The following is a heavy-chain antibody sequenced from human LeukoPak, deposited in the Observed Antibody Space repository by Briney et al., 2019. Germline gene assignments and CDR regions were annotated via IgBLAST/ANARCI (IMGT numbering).Heavy chain of an antibody. D-gene: IGHD5-12*01. J-gene: IGHJ2*01. CDR2: IIPLFGTI. Sequence: SVKASCRASGGTFSSYAISWVRQAPGQGLEWMGGIIPLFGTIRFAQKFQGRVTITADESTSTAYMELGSLRSEDTAVYYCARGYSGYDRTYWYFDLWGRGTLVTVSS. CDR3: ARGYSGYDRTYWYFDL. V-gene: IGHV1-69*01. CDR1: GGTFSSYA.